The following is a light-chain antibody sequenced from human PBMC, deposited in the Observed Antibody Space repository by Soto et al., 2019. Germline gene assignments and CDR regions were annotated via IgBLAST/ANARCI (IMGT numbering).Light chain of an antibody. V-gene: IGKV3-20*01. CDR1: QSVSSSY. CDR3: QQFAGSPYT. J-gene: IGKJ2*01. CDR2: GAS. Sequence: EIVLTQSPGTLSLSPGERATLPCRASQSVSSSYLAWYQQKPGQAPRLLIYGASSRVTGIPDRFSGSGSGTDFTLSISRLEPEDFAVYYCQQFAGSPYTFGQGTKLEIK.